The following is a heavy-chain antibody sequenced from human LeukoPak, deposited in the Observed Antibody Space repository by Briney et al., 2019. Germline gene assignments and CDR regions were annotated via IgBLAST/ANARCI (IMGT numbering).Heavy chain of an antibody. D-gene: IGHD3-10*01. V-gene: IGHV1-18*04. CDR1: GYTFTSYG. CDR3: AVDYGSGSYYTIDY. Sequence: ASVKVSCKASGYTFTSYGISWVRQAPGQGREWMGWICAYNGNTNYAQKLQGRVTMTTDTSTSTAYMELRSLRSDDTAVYYCAVDYGSGSYYTIDYWGQGTLVTVSS. CDR2: ICAYNGNT. J-gene: IGHJ4*02.